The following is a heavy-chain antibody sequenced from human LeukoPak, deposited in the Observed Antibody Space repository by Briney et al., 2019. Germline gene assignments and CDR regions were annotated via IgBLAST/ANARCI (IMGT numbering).Heavy chain of an antibody. CDR1: GGTFSSYA. D-gene: IGHD3-22*01. Sequence: ASVKVSCKASGGTFSSYAISWVRQAPGQGLEWMGGIIPIFGTANYAQKFQGRVMITADESTSTAYMELSSLRSEDTAVYYCARGRDSSGYGSDYWGQGTLVTVSS. V-gene: IGHV1-69*13. J-gene: IGHJ4*02. CDR3: ARGRDSSGYGSDY. CDR2: IIPIFGTA.